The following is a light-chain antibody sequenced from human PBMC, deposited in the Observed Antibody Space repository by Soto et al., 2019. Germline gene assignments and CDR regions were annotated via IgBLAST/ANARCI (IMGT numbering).Light chain of an antibody. CDR2: AGS. CDR1: QSISSY. J-gene: IGKJ4*01. V-gene: IGKV1-39*01. Sequence: DIQMTQSPSSLSASVGDRVTITCRASQSISSYLNWYQQKPGKAPKLLIYAGSSLQSGVPSRFSGSGSGTDFTLTISSLQPEDFATYYCQQSYSTPPTFGGGTKVEIK. CDR3: QQSYSTPPT.